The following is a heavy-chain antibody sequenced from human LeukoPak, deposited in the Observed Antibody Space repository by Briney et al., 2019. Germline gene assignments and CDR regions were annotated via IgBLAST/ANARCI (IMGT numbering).Heavy chain of an antibody. CDR3: ARGGPYCSSASCYRD. J-gene: IGHJ4*02. V-gene: IGHV1-8*01. CDR1: GYTFTSYD. D-gene: IGHD2-2*01. CDR2: MNPNSGNT. Sequence: ASVKVSCKASGYTFTSYDINWVRQAPGQGLEWMGWMNPNSGNTDYAQKFQGRVTMTRSTSISTAYMELSSLRSEDTAIYYCARGGPYCSSASCYRDWGQGTLVTVSS.